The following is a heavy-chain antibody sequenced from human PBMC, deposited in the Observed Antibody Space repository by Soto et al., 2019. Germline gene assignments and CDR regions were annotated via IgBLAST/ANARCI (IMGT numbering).Heavy chain of an antibody. D-gene: IGHD6-6*01. CDR1: RFTFSSYS. CDR3: ARDNPVLAPSDY. V-gene: IGHV3-21*01. J-gene: IGHJ4*02. Sequence: GGSLRLSCAASRFTFSSYSMNWVRQAPGKGLEWVSSISSSSSYIYYADSVKGRFTISRDNAKNSLYLQMNSLRAEDTAVYYCARDNPVLAPSDYWGQGTLVTVSS. CDR2: ISSSSSYI.